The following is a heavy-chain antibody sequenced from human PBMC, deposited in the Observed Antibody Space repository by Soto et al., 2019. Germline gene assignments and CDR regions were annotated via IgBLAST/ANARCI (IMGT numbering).Heavy chain of an antibody. J-gene: IGHJ4*02. CDR1: GFTFSSYA. V-gene: IGHV3-30*03. CDR3: AGGWNYFDY. CDR2: ISYDGSSK. Sequence: GGSLRLSCAASGFTFSSYAMSWVRQAPGKGLEWVALISYDGSSKYYADSVKGRLTISRDNSKNTLYLQLNSLRVEDTAIYYCAGGWNYFDYWGQGTLVTVSS. D-gene: IGHD6-19*01.